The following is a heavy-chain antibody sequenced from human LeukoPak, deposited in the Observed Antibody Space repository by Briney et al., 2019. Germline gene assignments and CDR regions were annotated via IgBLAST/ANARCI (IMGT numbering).Heavy chain of an antibody. V-gene: IGHV1-2*02. CDR1: GYTFTGYY. CDR3: ARALTVSRIAAAGTRQYYFDY. J-gene: IGHJ4*02. Sequence: APVKVSCKASGYTFTGYYMHWVRQAPGQGLEWMGWINPNSGGTNYAQKFQGRVTMTRDTSISTAYMELSRLRSDDTAVYYCARALTVSRIAAAGTRQYYFDYWGQGTLVTVSS. D-gene: IGHD6-13*01. CDR2: INPNSGGT.